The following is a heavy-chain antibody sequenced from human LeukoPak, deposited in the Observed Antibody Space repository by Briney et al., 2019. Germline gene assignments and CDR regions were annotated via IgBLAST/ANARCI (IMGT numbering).Heavy chain of an antibody. Sequence: KSGGSLRLSCAVSGITLSNYGMSWVRQAPGKGLEWVAAISGSGGSTYYADSVKGRFTISRDNSKNTLYLQMNSLRAEDTAVYYCAKDSGGYQLLEYYFDYWGQGTLVTASS. CDR2: ISGSGGST. CDR3: AKDSGGYQLLEYYFDY. J-gene: IGHJ4*02. CDR1: GITLSNYG. D-gene: IGHD2-2*01. V-gene: IGHV3-23*01.